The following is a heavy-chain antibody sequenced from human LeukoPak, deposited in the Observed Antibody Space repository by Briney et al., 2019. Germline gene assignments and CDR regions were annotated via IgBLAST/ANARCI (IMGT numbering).Heavy chain of an antibody. CDR1: VFTFTSYE. D-gene: IGHD3-22*01. CDR2: ISSSGSTI. J-gene: IGHJ5*02. CDR3: ERARYYYDSSGYYLYWFDP. V-gene: IGHV3-48*03. Sequence: GGSLRLSCAASVFTFTSYEMNWVREAPGKGLEWGSYISSSGSTIYYADSVKGPFTISTDNAKNPLSLQMNRLRAEDTAVYYCERARYYYDSSGYYLYWFDPWGEGTLVPVSS.